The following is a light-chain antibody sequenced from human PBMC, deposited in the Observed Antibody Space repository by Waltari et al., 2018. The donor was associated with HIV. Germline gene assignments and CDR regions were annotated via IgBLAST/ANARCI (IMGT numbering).Light chain of an antibody. CDR2: DVS. V-gene: IGLV2-14*03. CDR1: SSDSGGFKS. CDR3: GSSMTNVNMDV. J-gene: IGLJ2*01. Sequence: QSALTQPASVSGSPGQSITISCTGTSSDSGGFKSVSWYKQSPGKAPKLIIYDVSYRPSVVSNLFSGSKSGNTASLTISGLQAEDEADYYCGSSMTNVNMDVFGGGTKLTVL.